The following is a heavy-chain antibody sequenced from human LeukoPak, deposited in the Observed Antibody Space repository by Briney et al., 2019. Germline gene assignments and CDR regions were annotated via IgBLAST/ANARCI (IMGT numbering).Heavy chain of an antibody. CDR2: IYYSGST. Sequence: PSETLSLTCTVSGGSISSSSYYWGWIRQPPGKGLEWIGSIYYSGSTYYNPSLKSRVTISVDTSKNQFSLKLSSVTAADTAAYYCARATSNREDFDYWGQGTLVTVSS. J-gene: IGHJ4*02. V-gene: IGHV4-39*01. CDR3: ARATSNREDFDY. CDR1: GGSISSSSYY. D-gene: IGHD1-14*01.